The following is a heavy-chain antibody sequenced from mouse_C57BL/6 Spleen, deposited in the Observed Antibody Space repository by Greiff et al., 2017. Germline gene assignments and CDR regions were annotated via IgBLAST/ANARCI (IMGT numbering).Heavy chain of an antibody. D-gene: IGHD1-1*01. V-gene: IGHV1-52*01. J-gene: IGHJ3*01. CDR3: ARSNYGSSPFAY. Sequence: QVQLQQPGAELVKPGSSVKLSCKASGYTFTSYWMHWVKQRPIQGLEWIGNIDPSDSETHYNQKFKDKATLTVDTSSSTAYMQLSSLTSEDSAVYYCARSNYGSSPFAYWGQGTLVTVSA. CDR1: GYTFTSYW. CDR2: IDPSDSET.